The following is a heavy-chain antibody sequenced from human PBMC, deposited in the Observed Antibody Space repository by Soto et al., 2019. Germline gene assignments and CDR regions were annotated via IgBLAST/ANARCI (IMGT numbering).Heavy chain of an antibody. CDR3: ARDHWNDGALDV. D-gene: IGHD1-1*01. CDR2: ISSNGGST. CDR1: GFTFSSYA. V-gene: IGHV3-64*01. Sequence: GGSLRLSCAASGFTFSSYAMHWVRQAPGKGLEYVSAISSNGGSTYYANSVKGRFTISRDNSKNTLYLQMGSLRAEDMAVYYCARDHWNDGALDVWGKGTTVTVSS. J-gene: IGHJ6*04.